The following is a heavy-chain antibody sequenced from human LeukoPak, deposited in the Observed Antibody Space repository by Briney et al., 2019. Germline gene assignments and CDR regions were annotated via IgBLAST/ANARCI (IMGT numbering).Heavy chain of an antibody. J-gene: IGHJ4*02. Sequence: ASVKVSCKASGYTFTSYGISWVRQAPGQGLEWMGWISAYNGNTNYAQKLQGRVTMTTDTSTSTAYMELRSLRSDDTAVYYCARGLITMKVGLPGDYWGQGTLVTVSS. D-gene: IGHD3-22*01. CDR2: ISAYNGNT. CDR1: GYTFTSYG. CDR3: ARGLITMKVGLPGDY. V-gene: IGHV1-18*01.